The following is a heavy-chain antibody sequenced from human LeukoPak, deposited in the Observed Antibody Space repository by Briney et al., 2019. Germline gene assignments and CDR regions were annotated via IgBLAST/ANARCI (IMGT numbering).Heavy chain of an antibody. D-gene: IGHD4-17*01. Sequence: PGGSLRLSCAASGFTFSSYAMNWVRQAPGSGLEWVSSISGSGGSTYYANSVKGRFTISRDNSKNTLYLQMNSLTAEDTAVYYCAKVYGLLRDYYYGMDVWGQGTTVTVSS. V-gene: IGHV3-23*01. CDR1: GFTFSSYA. J-gene: IGHJ6*02. CDR3: AKVYGLLRDYYYGMDV. CDR2: ISGSGGST.